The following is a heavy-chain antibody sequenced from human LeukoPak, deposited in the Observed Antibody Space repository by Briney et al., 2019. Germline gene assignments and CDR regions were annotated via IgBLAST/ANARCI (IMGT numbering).Heavy chain of an antibody. D-gene: IGHD6-6*01. V-gene: IGHV3-30*03. CDR3: ARDYHESSVSPDY. Sequence: GGSLRLSCAASGFTFSSYSMNWVRQAPGKGLEWVAVISYDGSNKYYADSVKGRFTISRDNSKNTLYLQMNSLRAEDTAVYYCARDYHESSVSPDYWGQGTLVTVSS. CDR2: ISYDGSNK. J-gene: IGHJ4*02. CDR1: GFTFSSYS.